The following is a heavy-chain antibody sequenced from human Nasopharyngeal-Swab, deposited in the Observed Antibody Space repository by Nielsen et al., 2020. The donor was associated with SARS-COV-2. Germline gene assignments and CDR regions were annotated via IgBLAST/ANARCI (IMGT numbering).Heavy chain of an antibody. CDR1: GFTFSSYA. D-gene: IGHD1-26*01. V-gene: IGHV3-30-3*01. J-gene: IGHJ3*02. Sequence: GESLKISCAASGFTFSSYAMHWVRQAPGKGPEWVAVISYDGSNKYYADSVKGRFTISRDNSKNTLYLQMNSLRAEDTAVYYCASPYSGSYLDAFDIWGQGTMVTVSS. CDR2: ISYDGSNK. CDR3: ASPYSGSYLDAFDI.